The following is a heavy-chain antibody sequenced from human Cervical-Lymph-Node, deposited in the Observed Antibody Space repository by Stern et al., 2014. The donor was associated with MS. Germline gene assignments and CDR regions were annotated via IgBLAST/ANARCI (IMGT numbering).Heavy chain of an antibody. CDR1: GYTFTSNY. V-gene: IGHV1-46*01. CDR2: INPSGGST. Sequence: VQLVQSGAEVKKPGASVKVSCKASGYTFTSNYIHWVRQAPGQGLEWMGMINPSGGSTSYAQKFRGRVTMTRDTSTSTVYVELSSLTSEDTAIYYCARAQGYGYDYWGQGTLVTVSS. J-gene: IGHJ4*02. D-gene: IGHD5-18*01. CDR3: ARAQGYGYDY.